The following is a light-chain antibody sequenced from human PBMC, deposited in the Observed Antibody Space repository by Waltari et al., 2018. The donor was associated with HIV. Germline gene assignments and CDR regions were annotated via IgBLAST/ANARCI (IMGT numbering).Light chain of an antibody. CDR2: GAS. Sequence: EIVMTQSPATLSVSTGERATISCRASQNVSTNLAWYQQIPGQAPRLLIYGASTRASGIPDRFSGSGSGTEFTLTISSLQSEDFAVYYCQQYNNWRRTFGGGTKVEIK. CDR1: QNVSTN. V-gene: IGKV3-15*01. CDR3: QQYNNWRRT. J-gene: IGKJ4*01.